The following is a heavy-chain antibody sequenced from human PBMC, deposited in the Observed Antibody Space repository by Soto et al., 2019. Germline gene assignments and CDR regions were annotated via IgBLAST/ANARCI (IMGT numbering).Heavy chain of an antibody. Sequence: EVQLLESGGGLVQPGGSLRLCCETSGFSFNTYAMTWVRQAPGMGLEWVAGINYSGGTTFHAQSVKGRFTISRDNSRNTVFLQMDSLRAEDTAVQYCAKQRVSGKTYHYNMDVWGLGTTVIVSS. D-gene: IGHD3-10*01. J-gene: IGHJ6*02. CDR2: INYSGGTT. CDR3: AKQRVSGKTYHYNMDV. CDR1: GFSFNTYA. V-gene: IGHV3-23*01.